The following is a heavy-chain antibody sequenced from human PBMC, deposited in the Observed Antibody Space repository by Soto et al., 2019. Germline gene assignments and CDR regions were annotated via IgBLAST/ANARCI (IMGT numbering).Heavy chain of an antibody. D-gene: IGHD3-10*01. Sequence: ASVKVSCKASGYTFTSYGISWVRQAPGQGLEWMGWISAYNGNTNYAQKLQGRVTMTTDTSTSTAYMELRSLRSDDTAVYYCARDVWGSGSYYNRFNWFDPWGQGTLVTVSS. CDR2: ISAYNGNT. CDR1: GYTFTSYG. V-gene: IGHV1-18*01. J-gene: IGHJ5*02. CDR3: ARDVWGSGSYYNRFNWFDP.